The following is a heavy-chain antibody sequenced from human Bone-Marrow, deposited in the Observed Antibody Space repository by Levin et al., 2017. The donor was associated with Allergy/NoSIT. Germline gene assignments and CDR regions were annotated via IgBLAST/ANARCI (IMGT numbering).Heavy chain of an antibody. V-gene: IGHV3-23*01. D-gene: IGHD5-18*01. CDR1: GFTFSTYA. J-gene: IGHJ2*01. Sequence: QAGGSLRLSCAASGFTFSTYAMSWVRQAPGKGLEWVSGISGGGGNIYYADSVKGRLTISRDNSKNTLYLQMNSLGVEDTALYFCAKDRSGRDGYGNWYFDLWGRGTQVTVSS. CDR3: AKDRSGRDGYGNWYFDL. CDR2: ISGGGGNI.